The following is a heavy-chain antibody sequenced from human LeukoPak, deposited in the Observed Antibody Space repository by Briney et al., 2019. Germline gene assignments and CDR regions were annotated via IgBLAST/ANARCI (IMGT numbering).Heavy chain of an antibody. J-gene: IGHJ5*02. CDR1: DGSFSGYY. V-gene: IGHV4-34*01. Sequence: SGTLSLTCAVYDGSFSGYYWSWIRQPPGKGLEWIGEINHSGSTNYNPSLKSRVTISVDTSKNQFSLKLSSVTAADTAVYYCARGNRQLRFLEWLTHNWFDPWGQGTLVTVSS. D-gene: IGHD3-3*01. CDR3: ARGNRQLRFLEWLTHNWFDP. CDR2: INHSGST.